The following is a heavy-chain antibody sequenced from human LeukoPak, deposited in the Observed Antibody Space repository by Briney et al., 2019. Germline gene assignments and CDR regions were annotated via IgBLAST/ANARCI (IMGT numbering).Heavy chain of an antibody. Sequence: GVSLRLSCAASGFFFSNYGMHWVRQAPGKGLVWVSRVNSDGRFTKYADSVKGRFTISRDNAKNTLYLQMNSLRAEDTAMYYCVRSDWFDNWGQGTPVTVSS. CDR3: VRSDWFDN. CDR1: GFFFSNYG. CDR2: VNSDGRFT. V-gene: IGHV3-74*03. J-gene: IGHJ5*02.